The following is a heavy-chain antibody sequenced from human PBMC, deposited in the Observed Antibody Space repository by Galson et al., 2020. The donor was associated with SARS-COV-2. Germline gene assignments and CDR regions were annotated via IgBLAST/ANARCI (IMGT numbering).Heavy chain of an antibody. CDR3: ARGAGPVTLSRGLILGFDS. D-gene: IGHD3-10*01. V-gene: IGHV4-31*03. CDR1: GDPITSGGYY. Sequence: ASETLSLTCTVSGDPITSGGYYWNWIRQYPGKGLEWIGNINDSGTAKYNPSLRSRLTISGDMSKNQFSLTLSSVTAADSAIYYCARGAGPVTLSRGLILGFDSWGQGTQVTVSS. CDR2: INDSGTA. J-gene: IGHJ4*02.